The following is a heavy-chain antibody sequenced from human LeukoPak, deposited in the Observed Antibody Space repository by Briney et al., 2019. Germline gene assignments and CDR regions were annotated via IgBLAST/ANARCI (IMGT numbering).Heavy chain of an antibody. Sequence: GASVKVSCKASGYTFTGYYMHWVRQAPGQGLEWMGWINPNSGGTNYAQKFQGRVTMTRDASISTAYMELSRLRSDDTAVYYCARGKQWELGWFDPWGQGTLVTVSS. J-gene: IGHJ5*02. D-gene: IGHD1-26*01. CDR3: ARGKQWELGWFDP. CDR1: GYTFTGYY. CDR2: INPNSGGT. V-gene: IGHV1-2*02.